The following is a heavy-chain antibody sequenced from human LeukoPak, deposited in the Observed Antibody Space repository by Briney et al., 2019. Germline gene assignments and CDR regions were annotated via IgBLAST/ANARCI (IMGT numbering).Heavy chain of an antibody. J-gene: IGHJ5*02. CDR2: IYYSGST. Sequence: KPSETLSLTCTVSGGSISSYYRNWIRQPPGKGLEWIGYIYYSGSTNYNPSLKSRVTISVDTSKNQFSLKLSSVTAADTAVYYCVAVAGYNWFDPWGQGTLVTVSS. D-gene: IGHD6-19*01. CDR1: GGSISSYY. V-gene: IGHV4-59*01. CDR3: VAVAGYNWFDP.